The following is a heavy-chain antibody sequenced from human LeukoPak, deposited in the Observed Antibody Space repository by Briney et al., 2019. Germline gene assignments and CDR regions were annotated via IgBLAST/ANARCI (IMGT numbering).Heavy chain of an antibody. CDR3: AMDRVWHFDY. Sequence: PGGSLRLSCAASGFTFSSYAMSWVRQAPGKGLKWVSAISGSGGSTYYADSVKGRFTISRDNSKNTLYLQMNSLRAEGTAVYYCAMDRVWHFDYWGQGTLVTVSS. CDR2: ISGSGGST. CDR1: GFTFSSYA. J-gene: IGHJ4*02. V-gene: IGHV3-23*01. D-gene: IGHD3-16*01.